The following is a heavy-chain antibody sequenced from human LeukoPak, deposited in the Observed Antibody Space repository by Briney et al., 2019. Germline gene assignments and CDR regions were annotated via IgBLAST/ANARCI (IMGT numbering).Heavy chain of an antibody. CDR2: IYYSGST. CDR1: GGSISSGGYY. V-gene: IGHV4-31*03. J-gene: IGHJ4*02. CDR3: ARVARGGYCGGDCYSPDY. D-gene: IGHD2-21*02. Sequence: SETLSLTCIVSGGSISSGGYYWSWIRQHPGKGLEWIGYIYYSGSTYYNPSLKSRVTISVDTSKNQFSLKLSSVTAADTAVYYCARVARGGYCGGDCYSPDYWGQGTLVTVSS.